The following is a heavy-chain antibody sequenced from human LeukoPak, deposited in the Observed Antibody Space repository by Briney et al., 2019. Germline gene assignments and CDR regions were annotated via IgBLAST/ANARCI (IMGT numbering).Heavy chain of an antibody. V-gene: IGHV4-31*03. D-gene: IGHD5-18*01. CDR2: IYYSGST. J-gene: IGHJ6*02. CDR1: GGSISSGGYY. CDR3: ARGRVTGYSYGYYYGMDV. Sequence: TSETLSLTCTVSGGSISSGGYYWSWIRQHPGKGLEWIGYIYYSGSTYYNPSLKSRVSISVDTSKNQFSLNLTSVTAADTAVYYCARGRVTGYSYGYYYGMDVWGQGTTVTVSS.